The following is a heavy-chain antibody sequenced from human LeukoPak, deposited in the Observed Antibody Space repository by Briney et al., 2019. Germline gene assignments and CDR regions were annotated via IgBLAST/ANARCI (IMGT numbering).Heavy chain of an antibody. V-gene: IGHV4-61*02. CDR3: ARGLEVYADEILKFDP. CDR1: GGSISSGGYS. D-gene: IGHD2-8*02. CDR2: IYTSGST. Sequence: SETLSLTCAVSGGSISSGGYSWSWIRQPAGKGLEWIGRIYTSGSTNYNPSLKSRVTMSVDTSKNQFSLKLSSVTAADTAVYYCARGLEVYADEILKFDPWGQGTLVTVSS. J-gene: IGHJ5*02.